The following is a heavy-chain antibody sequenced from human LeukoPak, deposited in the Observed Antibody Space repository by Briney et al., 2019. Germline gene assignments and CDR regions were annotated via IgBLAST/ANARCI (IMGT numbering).Heavy chain of an antibody. D-gene: IGHD2-15*01. V-gene: IGHV3-53*01. Sequence: GGSLRLSCAASGFTVSSNYMSWVRQAPGKGLEWVSVIYSGGSTYYADSVKGRFTISRDNSKNTLYLQMNSLRAEDTAVYYCARSYCSGGSCYMSAFDYWGQGTLVTVSS. CDR2: IYSGGST. CDR1: GFTVSSNY. J-gene: IGHJ4*02. CDR3: ARSYCSGGSCYMSAFDY.